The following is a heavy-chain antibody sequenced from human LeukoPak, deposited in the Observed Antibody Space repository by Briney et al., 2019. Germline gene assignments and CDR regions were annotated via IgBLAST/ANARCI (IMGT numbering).Heavy chain of an antibody. V-gene: IGHV3-43*02. CDR1: GFTFGDYA. J-gene: IGHJ4*02. CDR2: ISGDGGST. D-gene: IGHD3-22*01. Sequence: GGSLRLSCAASGFTFGDYAMHWVRQAPGKGLEWVSLISGDGGSTYYADSVKGRFTISRDNSKNSLYLQMNSLKTEDTALYYCAKGYYDSSGYYGYWGQGTLVTVSS. CDR3: AKGYYDSSGYYGY.